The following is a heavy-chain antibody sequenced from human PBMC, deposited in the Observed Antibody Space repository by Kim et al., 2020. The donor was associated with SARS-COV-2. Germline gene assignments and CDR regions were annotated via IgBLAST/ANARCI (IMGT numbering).Heavy chain of an antibody. D-gene: IGHD7-27*01. CDR1: GDSITSGGYY. V-gene: IGHV4-31*03. Sequence: SETLSLTCTVSGDSITSGGYYWNWIRQQPGKGLEWIGSIYYGGNTHYIPSLKSRLIISVDTSKNHFSLNLNSATAADTAVYYCARDDSLGGFDYWGQGILVTVSA. CDR3: ARDDSLGGFDY. CDR2: IYYGGNT. J-gene: IGHJ4*02.